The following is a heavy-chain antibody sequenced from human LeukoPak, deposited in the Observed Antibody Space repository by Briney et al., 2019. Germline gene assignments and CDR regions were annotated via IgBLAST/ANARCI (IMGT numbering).Heavy chain of an antibody. D-gene: IGHD3-22*01. CDR3: ASHYYDSSGRDY. CDR1: GGSISSYY. Sequence: PSEALSLTCTVSGGSISSYYWSWIRQPPGKGLEWIGYIYYSGSTNYNPSLESRVTISVDTSKNQFSLKLSSVTAADTAVYYCASHYYDSSGRDYWGQGTLVTVSS. J-gene: IGHJ4*02. V-gene: IGHV4-59*01. CDR2: IYYSGST.